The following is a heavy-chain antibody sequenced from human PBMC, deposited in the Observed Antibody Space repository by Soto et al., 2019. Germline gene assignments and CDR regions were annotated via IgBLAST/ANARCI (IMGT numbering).Heavy chain of an antibody. CDR2: ISSSSSYI. CDR1: GFTLSSYS. J-gene: IGHJ3*02. CDR3: ARERMAEEGNLDAFDI. Sequence: EVQLVESGGGLVKPGGSLRLSCAASGFTLSSYSMNWVRQAPGKGLEWVSSISSSSSYIYYADSVKGRFTISRDNAKNSLYLQMNSLRAEDTAVYYCARERMAEEGNLDAFDIWGQGTMVTVSS. V-gene: IGHV3-21*01. D-gene: IGHD2-15*01.